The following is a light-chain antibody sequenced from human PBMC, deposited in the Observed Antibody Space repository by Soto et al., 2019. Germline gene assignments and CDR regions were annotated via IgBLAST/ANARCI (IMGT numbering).Light chain of an antibody. CDR2: DVS. CDR3: SSYASSSTWV. CDR1: SSDVGGYNY. V-gene: IGLV2-14*01. Sequence: QTALTQPASVSGSPGQSITISCTGTSSDVGGYNYVSWYRQHPGKAPKLMIFDVSNRPSGVSNRFSGSKSGNTASLTISGLQAEDEADYYCSSYASSSTWVFGGGTKLTVL. J-gene: IGLJ3*02.